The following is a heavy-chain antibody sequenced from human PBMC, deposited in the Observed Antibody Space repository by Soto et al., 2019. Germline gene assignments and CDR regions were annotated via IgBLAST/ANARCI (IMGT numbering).Heavy chain of an antibody. D-gene: IGHD2-8*01. CDR2: ISGSGGST. J-gene: IGHJ6*02. V-gene: IGHV3-23*01. CDR1: GFTFSSYA. Sequence: GGSLRLSCAASGFTFSSYAMSWVRQAPGKGLEWVSAISGSGGSTYYADSVKGRFTISRDNSKNTLYLQMNSLRAEDTAVYYCAKFLNLMVYAIPSGMDVWGQGTTVTVSS. CDR3: AKFLNLMVYAIPSGMDV.